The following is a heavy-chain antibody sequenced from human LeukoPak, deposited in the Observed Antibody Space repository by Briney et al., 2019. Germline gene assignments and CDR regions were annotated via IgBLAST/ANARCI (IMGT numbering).Heavy chain of an antibody. J-gene: IGHJ4*02. D-gene: IGHD3-22*01. CDR1: GGTFSSYA. V-gene: IGHV1-69*04. CDR3: AREVPPHYDSSGYYLDY. Sequence: SVKVSCKASGGTFSSYAISWVRQAPGQGLEWMGRISPILGIANYAQKFQGRVTITADKSTSTAYMELSSLRSEDTAVYYCAREVPPHYDSSGYYLDYWGQGTLVTVSS. CDR2: ISPILGIA.